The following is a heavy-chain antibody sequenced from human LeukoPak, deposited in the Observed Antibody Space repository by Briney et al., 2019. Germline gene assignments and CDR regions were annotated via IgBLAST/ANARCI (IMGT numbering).Heavy chain of an antibody. V-gene: IGHV6-1*01. J-gene: IGHJ4*02. Sequence: SQTLSLTCAISGDSVSSNSVAWNWIRQSPSRGLEWLGRTYYRSQWYNEYAVSVRSRITINPDTSKNQFSLQLNSVTPEDTAVYYCARDKYCSSFSCSFDYWGQGTLVTVSS. CDR1: GDSVSSNSVA. CDR3: ARDKYCSSFSCSFDY. CDR2: TYYRSQWYN. D-gene: IGHD2-2*01.